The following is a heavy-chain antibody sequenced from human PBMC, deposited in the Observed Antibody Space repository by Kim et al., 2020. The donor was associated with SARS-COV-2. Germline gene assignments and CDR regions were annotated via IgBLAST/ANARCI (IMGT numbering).Heavy chain of an antibody. CDR1: GGSISSGGYY. V-gene: IGHV4-31*03. D-gene: IGHD5-18*01. J-gene: IGHJ4*02. CDR3: ARVTRHPHGGIGGYSYGYGFVDY. Sequence: SETLSLTCTVSGGSISSGGYYWSWIRQHPGKGLEWIGYIYYSGSTYYNPSLKSRVTISVDTSKNQFSLKLSSVTAADTAVYYCARVTRHPHGGIGGYSYGYGFVDYWGQGTLVTVSS. CDR2: IYYSGST.